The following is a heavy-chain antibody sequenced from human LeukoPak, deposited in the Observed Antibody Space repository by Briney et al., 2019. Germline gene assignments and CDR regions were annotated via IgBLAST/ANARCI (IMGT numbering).Heavy chain of an antibody. CDR3: ARDLTVATIIVNAFDI. J-gene: IGHJ3*02. D-gene: IGHD5-12*01. CDR1: GITFSTYG. V-gene: IGHV3-21*01. CDR2: ISSSSSYI. Sequence: GRSLRLSCAASGITFSTYGMYWVRQAPGKGLEWVSSISSSSSYIYYADSVKGRFTISRDNAKNSLYLQMNSLRAEDTAVYYCARDLTVATIIVNAFDIWGQGTMVTVSS.